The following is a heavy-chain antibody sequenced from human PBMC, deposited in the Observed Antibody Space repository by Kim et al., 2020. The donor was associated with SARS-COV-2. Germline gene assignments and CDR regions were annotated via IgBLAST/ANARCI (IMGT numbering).Heavy chain of an antibody. V-gene: IGHV3-7*01. Sequence: GSEKYYADDLKDRFTISRDNAKNSVFLQMNSLRAEDTAVYYCARGHFWFDPWGQGTLVTVSS. CDR3: ARGHFWFDP. CDR2: GSEK. J-gene: IGHJ5*02.